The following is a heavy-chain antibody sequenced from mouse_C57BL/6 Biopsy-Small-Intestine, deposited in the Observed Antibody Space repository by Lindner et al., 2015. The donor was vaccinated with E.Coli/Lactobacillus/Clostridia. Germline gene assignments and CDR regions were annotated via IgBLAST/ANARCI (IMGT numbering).Heavy chain of an antibody. Sequence: VQLQESGPELVKPGATVKIPCKASGYAFSSSWMNWVKQRPGKGLEWIGRIYPGDGDTNYNGKFKGKATLTADKSSSTAYMQLSSLTSEDTAVYYCARRHYGSSAWYFDVWGTGTTVTVSS. CDR1: GYAFSSSW. CDR2: IYPGDGDT. J-gene: IGHJ1*03. CDR3: ARRHYGSSAWYFDV. V-gene: IGHV1-82*01. D-gene: IGHD1-1*01.